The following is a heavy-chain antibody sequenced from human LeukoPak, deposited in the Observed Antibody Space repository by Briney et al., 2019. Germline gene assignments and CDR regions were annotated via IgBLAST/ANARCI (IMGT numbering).Heavy chain of an antibody. CDR2: ISYTGTT. D-gene: IGHD2-21*02. J-gene: IGHJ4*02. CDR1: RGSISSGDYY. Sequence: SETLSLTCTVSRGSISSGDYYWSWIRQPPGKGLEWIGYISYTGTTYYNPSLKSRISISEDTSKNLFSLKLNSVTAADTAAYYCARLGTAPFDYWGQGTLVTVSS. V-gene: IGHV4-30-4*01. CDR3: ARLGTAPFDY.